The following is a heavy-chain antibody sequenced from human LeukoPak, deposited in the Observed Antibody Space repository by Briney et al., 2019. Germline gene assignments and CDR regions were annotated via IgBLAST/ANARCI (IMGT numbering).Heavy chain of an antibody. CDR1: GFTFSTHA. CDR3: VKGRDYNDANAYYIGDY. Sequence: GGSLRLSCAASGFTFSTHAMIWVRQAPGKGPEWVSCITGSGTGTYYRDSVKGRFTISRENSNDTLYLQMNSLRAEDTAVYYCVKGRDYNDANAYYIGDYWGQGTLVTVSS. CDR2: ITGSGTGT. J-gene: IGHJ4*02. D-gene: IGHD3-22*01. V-gene: IGHV3-23*01.